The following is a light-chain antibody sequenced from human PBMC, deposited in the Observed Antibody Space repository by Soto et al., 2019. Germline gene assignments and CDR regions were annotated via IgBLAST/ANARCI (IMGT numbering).Light chain of an antibody. CDR3: SSYTSSSTYV. J-gene: IGLJ1*01. CDR2: EVS. V-gene: IGLV2-14*01. Sequence: QSVLTQPASVSGSPGQSITISCTGTSSDVGGYNYVSWYQQHPGKAPKLMIYEVSNRPSWVSNRFSGSKSGNTASLTISGLQAEDEANYYCSSYTSSSTYVFGTGTKLTVL. CDR1: SSDVGGYNY.